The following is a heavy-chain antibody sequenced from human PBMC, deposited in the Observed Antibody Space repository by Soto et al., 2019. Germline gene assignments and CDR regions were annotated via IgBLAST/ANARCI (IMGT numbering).Heavy chain of an antibody. CDR3: ARDPSTYCGGSGCHYGDWYLDL. Sequence: QVQLVQSGAEVKKPGASVKVSCKASGYTFSNYAINWVRQGPGQGFEWLGWIRPYNGNTDYAQKLTGRVTMTTDTSTSTAYMELRSLRSDDTAVYFCARDPSTYCGGSGCHYGDWYLDLWGRGTLVTVSS. D-gene: IGHD2-21*01. CDR1: GYTFSNYA. V-gene: IGHV1-18*01. CDR2: IRPYNGNT. J-gene: IGHJ2*01.